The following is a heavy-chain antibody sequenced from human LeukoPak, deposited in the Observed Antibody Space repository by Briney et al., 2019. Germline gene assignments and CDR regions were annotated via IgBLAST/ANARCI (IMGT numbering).Heavy chain of an antibody. Sequence: ASVKVSCKASGYTFTSYGISWVRQAPGQGLEWMGRIIPILGIANYAQKFQGRVTITADKSTSTAYMELSSLRSEDTAVYYCARGTIAVAGNNWFDPWGQGTLVTVSS. J-gene: IGHJ5*02. V-gene: IGHV1-69*04. CDR2: IIPILGIA. CDR1: GYTFTSYG. CDR3: ARGTIAVAGNNWFDP. D-gene: IGHD6-19*01.